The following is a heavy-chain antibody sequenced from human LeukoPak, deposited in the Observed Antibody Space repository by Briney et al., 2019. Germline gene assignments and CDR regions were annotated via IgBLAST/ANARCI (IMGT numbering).Heavy chain of an antibody. CDR3: PRSYDSSGYSDY. J-gene: IGHJ4*02. Sequence: ASVKVSCKASGDTFTSYYMHWVRHAPGQGLEWMGIINPSGGSTSYAQKFQGRVTMTRDMSTSTVYMELSSLRSEDTAVYYCPRSYDSSGYSDYWGQGTLVTVSS. CDR2: INPSGGST. D-gene: IGHD3-22*01. CDR1: GDTFTSYY. V-gene: IGHV1-46*01.